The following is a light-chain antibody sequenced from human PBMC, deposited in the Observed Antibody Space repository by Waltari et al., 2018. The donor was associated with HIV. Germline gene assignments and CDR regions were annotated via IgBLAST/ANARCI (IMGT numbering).Light chain of an antibody. Sequence: DIVMTQSPDSLAVSLGERATINCKSSQSVLHSSNNKNYLAWYQQKPGQPPNLLIYWASTRGSGVPDRFSGSESGTDFTHTISSLQAEDGAVYYCQQYYNSPLTFGQVTKVEIK. CDR1: QSVLHSSNNKNY. CDR2: WAS. J-gene: IGKJ1*01. CDR3: QQYYNSPLT. V-gene: IGKV4-1*01.